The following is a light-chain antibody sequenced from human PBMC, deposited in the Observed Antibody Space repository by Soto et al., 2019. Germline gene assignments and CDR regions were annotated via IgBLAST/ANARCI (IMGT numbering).Light chain of an antibody. CDR3: SSYAGSNNYV. J-gene: IGLJ1*01. CDR2: EVS. CDR1: SSDVGGYDY. V-gene: IGLV2-8*01. Sequence: SALTQPPSASGSPGQSVTISCTGTSSDVGGYDYVSWYQQHPGEAPRLMIYEVSKRPSGVPDRFSGSKSGNTASLTVSGLQAEDEADYYCSSYAGSNNYVFGTGTKLTVL.